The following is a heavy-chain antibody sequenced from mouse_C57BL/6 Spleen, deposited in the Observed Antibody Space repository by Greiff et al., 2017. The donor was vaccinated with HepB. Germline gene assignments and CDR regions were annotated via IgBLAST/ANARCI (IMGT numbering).Heavy chain of an antibody. V-gene: IGHV1-26*01. CDR1: GYTFTDYY. D-gene: IGHD4-1*01. Sequence: VQLQQSGPELVKPGASVKISCKASGYTFTDYYMNWVKQSHGKSLEWIGDINPNNGGTSYNQKFKGKATLTVDKSSSTAYMELRSLTSEDSAVYYCARQNWDSAWFAYWGQGTLVTVSA. J-gene: IGHJ3*01. CDR3: ARQNWDSAWFAY. CDR2: INPNNGGT.